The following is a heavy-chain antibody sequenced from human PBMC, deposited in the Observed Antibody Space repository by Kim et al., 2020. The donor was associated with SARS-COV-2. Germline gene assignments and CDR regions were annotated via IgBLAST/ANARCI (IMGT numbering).Heavy chain of an antibody. D-gene: IGHD5-12*01. CDR3: ARASRVDIVATINFDY. CDR2: INPNSGGT. CDR1: GYTFTGYY. V-gene: IGHV1-2*04. J-gene: IGHJ4*02. Sequence: ASVKVSCKASGYTFTGYYMHWVRQAPGQGLEWMGWINPNSGGTNYAQKFQGWVTMTRDTSISTAYMELSRLRSDDTAVYYCARASRVDIVATINFDYWGQGTLVTVSS.